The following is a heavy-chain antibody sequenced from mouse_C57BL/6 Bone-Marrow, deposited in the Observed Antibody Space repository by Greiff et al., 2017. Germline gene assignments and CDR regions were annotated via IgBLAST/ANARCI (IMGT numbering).Heavy chain of an antibody. V-gene: IGHV5-12*01. CDR3: ARGRDY. J-gene: IGHJ4*01. CDR1: GFTFSDYY. CDR2: ISNGGGST. Sequence: EVMLVASGGGLVQPGGSLKLSCAASGFTFSDYYMYWVRQTPEKRLEWVAYISNGGGSTYYPDTVKGRFTISRDNAKNTLYLQMSRLKSEDTAMYYCARGRDYWGQGTSVTVSS.